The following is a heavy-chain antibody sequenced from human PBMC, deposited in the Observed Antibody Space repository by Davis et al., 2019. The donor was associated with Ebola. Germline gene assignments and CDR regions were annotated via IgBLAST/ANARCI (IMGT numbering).Heavy chain of an antibody. CDR3: AKFSRAGDSV. V-gene: IGHV3-53*01. Sequence: GESLKISCAASGFTVSSNYMSWVRQAPGKGLEWVSVIYSGGSTYYADSVKGRFTISRDNSKNTLYLQVNSLRDEDTAVYYCAKFSRAGDSVWGQGTLATVSS. J-gene: IGHJ4*02. D-gene: IGHD6-13*01. CDR2: IYSGGST. CDR1: GFTVSSNY.